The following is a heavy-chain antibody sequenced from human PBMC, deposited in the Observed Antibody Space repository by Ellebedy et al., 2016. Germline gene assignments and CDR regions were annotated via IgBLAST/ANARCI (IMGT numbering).Heavy chain of an antibody. CDR3: ARGYCSGGSCYEFDY. CDR1: GYSISSGYY. J-gene: IGHJ4*02. V-gene: IGHV4-38-2*02. D-gene: IGHD2-15*01. Sequence: SETLSLTXTVSGYSISSGYYWGWIRQPPGKGLEWIGSIYHSGSTYYNPSLKSRVTISVDTSKNQFSLKLSSVTAADTAVYYCARGYCSGGSCYEFDYWGQGTLVTVSS. CDR2: IYHSGST.